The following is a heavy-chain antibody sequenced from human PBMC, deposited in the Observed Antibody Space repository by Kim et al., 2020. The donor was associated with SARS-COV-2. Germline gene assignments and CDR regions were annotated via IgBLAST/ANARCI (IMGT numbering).Heavy chain of an antibody. Sequence: SVKGRFTISRDNSKNTLYLQMNSLRAEDTAVYYCARDRYYGSGSPYYFDYWGQGTLVTVSS. D-gene: IGHD3-10*01. J-gene: IGHJ4*02. V-gene: IGHV3-30*07. CDR3: ARDRYYGSGSPYYFDY.